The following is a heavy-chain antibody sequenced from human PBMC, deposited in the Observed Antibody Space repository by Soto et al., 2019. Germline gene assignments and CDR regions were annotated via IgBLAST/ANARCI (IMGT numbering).Heavy chain of an antibody. Sequence: PGGSLRRSCVASGFTFSTYTMSWVRQAPGKGLEWVSVISGSGGSPSYADSVQGRFSISRDNPKNTLYLQMNSLRGEDTAMYYCAKARCSTTNCYVPDYWGQGTLVTVSS. CDR2: ISGSGGSP. CDR1: GFTFSTYT. D-gene: IGHD2-2*01. J-gene: IGHJ4*02. V-gene: IGHV3-23*01. CDR3: AKARCSTTNCYVPDY.